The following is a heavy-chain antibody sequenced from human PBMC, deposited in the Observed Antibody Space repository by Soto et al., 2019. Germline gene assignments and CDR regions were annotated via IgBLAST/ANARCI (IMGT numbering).Heavy chain of an antibody. CDR1: GFTFSSYG. J-gene: IGHJ3*02. CDR2: IWYDGSNK. V-gene: IGHV3-33*01. CDR3: ARDLSGDYGALDT. Sequence: QVQLVESGGGVVQPARSLRLSCAASGFTFSSYGMHWARQGPGKGLEWVAVIWYDGSNKVYADSVKGRFTISKDNSKNTLYLQMNSLRAEDTAVYYCARDLSGDYGALDTWGQGTMVTVSS. D-gene: IGHD4-17*01.